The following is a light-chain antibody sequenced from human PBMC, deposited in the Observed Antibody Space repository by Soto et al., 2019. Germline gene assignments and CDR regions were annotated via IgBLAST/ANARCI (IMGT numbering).Light chain of an antibody. V-gene: IGKV2-28*01. CDR1: QSLLHGNGYNY. J-gene: IGKJ1*01. Sequence: DIVMTQSPLSLPVTPGEPASISCRSSQSLLHGNGYNYLDWYLQKPGQSPQLLIYLGSDRASGVXDXXSGSGSGTEFTLKISRVEAEDVGVYYCMQALQTPRTFGQGTKVEIK. CDR3: MQALQTPRT. CDR2: LGS.